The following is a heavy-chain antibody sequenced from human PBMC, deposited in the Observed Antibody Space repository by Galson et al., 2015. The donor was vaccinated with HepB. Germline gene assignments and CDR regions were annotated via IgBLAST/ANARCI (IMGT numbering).Heavy chain of an antibody. J-gene: IGHJ4*02. Sequence: TLSLTCTVSGGSISSYYWSWIRQPPGKGLEWIGYIYYSGSTNYNPSLKSRVTISVDTSKNQFSLKLSSVTAADTAVYYCARAHKGPYDFWSGYYFDYWGQGTLVTVSS. V-gene: IGHV4-59*01. CDR1: GGSISSYY. D-gene: IGHD3-3*01. CDR3: ARAHKGPYDFWSGYYFDY. CDR2: IYYSGST.